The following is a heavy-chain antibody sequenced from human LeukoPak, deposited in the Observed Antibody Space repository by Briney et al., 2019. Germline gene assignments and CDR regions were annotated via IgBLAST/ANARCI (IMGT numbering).Heavy chain of an antibody. Sequence: ETLSLTCTVSGGSISSYYWSWIRQAPGKGLEWVSAISGSGGSTYYADSVKGRFTISRDNSKNTLYLQMNSLRAEDTAVYYCAKVPRNWYSSSWYYFDYWGQGTLVTVSS. CDR1: GGSISSYY. CDR3: AKVPRNWYSSSWYYFDY. V-gene: IGHV3-23*01. J-gene: IGHJ4*02. D-gene: IGHD6-13*01. CDR2: ISGSGGST.